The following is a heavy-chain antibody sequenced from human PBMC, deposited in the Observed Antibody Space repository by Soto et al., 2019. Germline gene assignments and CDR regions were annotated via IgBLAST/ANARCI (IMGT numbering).Heavy chain of an antibody. D-gene: IGHD6-13*01. CDR3: ARSGYSSSWYSSNFDY. Sequence: SETLSLTCAVYGGSFSGYYWSWIRQPPGKGLEWIGEINHSGSTNYDPSLKSRVTISVDTSKNQFSLKLSSVTAADTAVYYCARSGYSSSWYSSNFDYWGQGTLVTVSS. J-gene: IGHJ4*02. V-gene: IGHV4-34*01. CDR1: GGSFSGYY. CDR2: INHSGST.